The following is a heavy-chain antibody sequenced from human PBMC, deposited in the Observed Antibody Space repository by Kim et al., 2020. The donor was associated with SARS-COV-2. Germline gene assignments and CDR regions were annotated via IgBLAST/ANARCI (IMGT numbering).Heavy chain of an antibody. D-gene: IGHD3-10*01. J-gene: IGHJ4*02. CDR3: GRRMYGSGTIIGSHFDF. Sequence: GESLKISCKGSGYSFTSYWIGWVRQMPGKGLEWMGIIYPGDSDTRYSPSFQGQVTISADKSISTAYLQWSSLKASDTAMYYCGRRMYGSGTIIGSHFDFWGQGTLVTVSS. CDR2: IYPGDSDT. CDR1: GYSFTSYW. V-gene: IGHV5-51*01.